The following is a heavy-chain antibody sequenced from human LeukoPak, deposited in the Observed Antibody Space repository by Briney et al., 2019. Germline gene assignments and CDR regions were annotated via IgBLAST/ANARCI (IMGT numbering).Heavy chain of an antibody. D-gene: IGHD2-2*02. CDR1: GFTFSSYG. CDR2: ISYDGSNK. J-gene: IGHJ4*02. Sequence: GGSLRLSCAASGFTFSSYGMHWVRQAPGKGLEWVAVISYDGSNKYYADSVKGRFTISRDNSKNTLYLQMNSLRAEDTAVYYCAKYESRYCSSTSCYTPIDYWGQGTLVTVSS. CDR3: AKYESRYCSSTSCYTPIDY. V-gene: IGHV3-30*18.